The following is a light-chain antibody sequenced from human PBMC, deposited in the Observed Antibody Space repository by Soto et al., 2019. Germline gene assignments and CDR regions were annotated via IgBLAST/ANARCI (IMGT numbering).Light chain of an antibody. J-gene: IGLJ1*01. V-gene: IGLV2-14*01. Sequence: QSALTQPASVSGSPGQSITISCTGTSSDVGGYNYVSWYQQHPGIAPKLLIYGVTNRPSGVSTRFSGSKSGNTASLTISGLQAEDEAVYHCSSYTSASTLLYRFGTGTKLTVL. CDR2: GVT. CDR1: SSDVGGYNY. CDR3: SSYTSASTLLYR.